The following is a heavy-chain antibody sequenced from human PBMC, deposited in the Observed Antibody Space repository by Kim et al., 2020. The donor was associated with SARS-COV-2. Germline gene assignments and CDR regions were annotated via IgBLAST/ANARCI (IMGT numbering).Heavy chain of an antibody. D-gene: IGHD3-22*01. V-gene: IGHV3-11*06. J-gene: IGHJ4*02. CDR3: ARDNYYDSSGYTFDY. Sequence: DSGKGRFTIARDNAENHLYLQMNSLRAEDTAVYYCARDNYYDSSGYTFDYWGQGTLVTVSS.